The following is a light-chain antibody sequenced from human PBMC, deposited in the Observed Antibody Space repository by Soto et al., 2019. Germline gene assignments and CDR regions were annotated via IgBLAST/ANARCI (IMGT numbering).Light chain of an antibody. CDR2: GNS. CDR3: HSYDCSLCSSV. J-gene: IGLJ2*01. Sequence: QLVLTQPPSVSGAAGQRVTISCTGSSSNIGAGYDVHWYQQLPGTAPKLFIYGNSNRPSGVPDRFAGSTSSTSASLAITSLQADDEADYSCHSYDCSLCSSVFVPGTKLTVL. CDR1: SSNIGAGYD. V-gene: IGLV1-40*01.